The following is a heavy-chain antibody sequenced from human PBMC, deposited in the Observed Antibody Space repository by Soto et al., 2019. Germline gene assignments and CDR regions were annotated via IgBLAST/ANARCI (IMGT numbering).Heavy chain of an antibody. CDR3: ARVVQSSSSRDYGMDV. CDR1: GDSVSSNSAA. J-gene: IGHJ6*02. Sequence: SQTLSLTCAISGDSVSSNSAAWNWIRQSPSRGLEWLGRTYYRSKWYNDYAVSVKSRITINPDTSKNQFSLQLNSVTPEDTAVYYCARVVQSSSSRDYGMDVWGQGTTVTVSS. CDR2: TYYRSKWYN. V-gene: IGHV6-1*01. D-gene: IGHD6-6*01.